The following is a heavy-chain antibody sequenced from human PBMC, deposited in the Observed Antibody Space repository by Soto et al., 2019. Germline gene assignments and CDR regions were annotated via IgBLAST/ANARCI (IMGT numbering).Heavy chain of an antibody. J-gene: IGHJ4*02. CDR2: ISGSGDST. Sequence: GSLRLSCAASGFTFSSQAMSWVRQAPGKGLEWVSAISGSGDSTYYADSVKGRFTIYRDNSKNTLHLQMNSLRAEDTAIYYCANLNPGGIGIIAEDYWAQGTRVNVYS. CDR1: GFTFSSQA. CDR3: ANLNPGGIGIIAEDY. V-gene: IGHV3-23*01. D-gene: IGHD6-13*01.